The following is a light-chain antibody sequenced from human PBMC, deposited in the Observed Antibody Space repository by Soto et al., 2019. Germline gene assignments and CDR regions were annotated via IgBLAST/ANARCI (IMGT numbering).Light chain of an antibody. CDR1: SSNIGRNP. CDR2: LNT. Sequence: QSVLTQPPSASGTPGQRVSISCSGGSSNIGRNPVNWYQKFPGTAPKLLISLNTQRPSGVPDRFSGSKSGTSASLAISGLRSEDEADYYCAAWDDNVYVFGTGTKVTV. CDR3: AAWDDNVYV. J-gene: IGLJ1*01. V-gene: IGLV1-44*01.